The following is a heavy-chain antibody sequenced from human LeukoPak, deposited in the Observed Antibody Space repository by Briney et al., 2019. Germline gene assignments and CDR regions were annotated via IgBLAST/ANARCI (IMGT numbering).Heavy chain of an antibody. CDR3: ASSADSSGYYANFDY. J-gene: IGHJ4*02. D-gene: IGHD3-22*01. CDR2: IYHSGST. V-gene: IGHV4-30-2*01. CDR1: GGSISSGGYS. Sequence: SETLCLTCAVSGGSISSGGYSWSWIRQPPGKGLEWIGYIYHSGSTYYNPSLKSRVTISVDRSKNQFSLKLSSVTAADTAVYYRASSADSSGYYANFDYWGQGTLVTVSS.